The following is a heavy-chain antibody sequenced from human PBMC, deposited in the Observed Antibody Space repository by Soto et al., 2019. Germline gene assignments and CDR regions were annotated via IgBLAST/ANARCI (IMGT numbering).Heavy chain of an antibody. Sequence: PSETLSLTCSVSGGTISGYYWTWIRQPAGKGLEWIGRIYSTGNTKYNPSLQSRVTMSLDTSNNQFSLRLTSVTAADTAVYYCARGQRFSDWFDPWGQGTLVTVSS. V-gene: IGHV4-4*07. CDR1: GGTISGYY. D-gene: IGHD3-3*01. CDR2: IYSTGNT. J-gene: IGHJ5*02. CDR3: ARGQRFSDWFDP.